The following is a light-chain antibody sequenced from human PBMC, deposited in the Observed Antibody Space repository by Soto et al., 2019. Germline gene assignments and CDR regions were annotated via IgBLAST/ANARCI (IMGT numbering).Light chain of an antibody. CDR1: QSVSSN. V-gene: IGKV3-15*01. CDR2: GAS. CDR3: QQYNNWPRT. Sequence: EIVMTQSPATLSVSLGERATLSCRASQSVSSNLAWYQLKPGQAPRLLIYGASTRATGIPARFSGSGSGTEFTLTINSLQSEDFAVYYCQQYNNWPRTFGQGTKV. J-gene: IGKJ1*01.